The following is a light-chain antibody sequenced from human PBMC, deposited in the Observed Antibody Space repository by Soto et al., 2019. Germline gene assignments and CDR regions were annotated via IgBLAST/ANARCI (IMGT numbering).Light chain of an antibody. CDR1: QTITRW. Sequence: DIQMTQSPSTLSASVGDRVTITCRASQTITRWMAFYQQKPGKAPKLLIYDASTLESGVPSRFSGSRSGTEFTLTISSLQPDDFATYYCQQYNSYSWTFGQGTKVDI. V-gene: IGKV1-5*01. J-gene: IGKJ1*01. CDR3: QQYNSYSWT. CDR2: DAS.